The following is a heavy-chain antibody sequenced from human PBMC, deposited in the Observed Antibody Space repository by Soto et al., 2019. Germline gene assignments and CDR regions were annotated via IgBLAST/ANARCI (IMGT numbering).Heavy chain of an antibody. Sequence: QVQLVESGGGVVQPGRSLRLSCAASGFTFSSYAMHWVRQAPGKGLEWVAVISYDGSNKYYADSVKGRFTISRDNSKNTLYLQMNSLRAEDTAVYYCEVTMYAFDIWGQGTMVTVSS. CDR2: ISYDGSNK. V-gene: IGHV3-30-3*01. CDR3: EVTMYAFDI. D-gene: IGHD3-10*02. J-gene: IGHJ3*02. CDR1: GFTFSSYA.